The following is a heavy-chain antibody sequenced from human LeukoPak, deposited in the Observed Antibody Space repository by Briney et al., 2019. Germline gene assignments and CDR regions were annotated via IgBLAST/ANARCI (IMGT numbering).Heavy chain of an antibody. D-gene: IGHD6-13*01. CDR2: ISAYNGNT. V-gene: IGHV1-18*01. J-gene: IGHJ5*02. Sequence: ASVKVSYKASGYTFTSYGISWVRQAPGQGLEWMGWISAYNGNTNYAQKLQGRVTMTTDTSTSTAYMELRSLRSDDTAVYYCARDSSSWDDDNWFDPWGQGTLVTVSS. CDR3: ARDSSSWDDDNWFDP. CDR1: GYTFTSYG.